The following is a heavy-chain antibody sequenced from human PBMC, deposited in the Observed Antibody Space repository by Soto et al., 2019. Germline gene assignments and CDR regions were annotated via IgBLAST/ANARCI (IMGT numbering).Heavy chain of an antibody. J-gene: IGHJ4*02. CDR1: GFTFSSYW. Sequence: GGSLRLSCAASGFTFSSYWMHWVRQAPGKGLVWVSRINSDGSSTSYADSVKGRFTISRDNAKNTLYLQMNSLRAEDTAVYYCARVPRKSYYFAYWGQGTLVTVSS. D-gene: IGHD3-16*02. CDR2: INSDGSST. V-gene: IGHV3-74*01. CDR3: ARVPRKSYYFAY.